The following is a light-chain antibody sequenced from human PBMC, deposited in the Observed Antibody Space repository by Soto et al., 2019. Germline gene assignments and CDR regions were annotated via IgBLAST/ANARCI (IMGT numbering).Light chain of an antibody. J-gene: IGKJ4*01. CDR2: EAS. V-gene: IGKV1-5*03. Sequence: DIQMTQSPSTLSASVGDRVTITCRASQTISSWLAWYQQKPGKAPKLLIYEASNLESGVPSRFSGSGSGTEITLIIRRLQPDDCATYYCQQFNSYPLTCGGGTKVEIK. CDR3: QQFNSYPLT. CDR1: QTISSW.